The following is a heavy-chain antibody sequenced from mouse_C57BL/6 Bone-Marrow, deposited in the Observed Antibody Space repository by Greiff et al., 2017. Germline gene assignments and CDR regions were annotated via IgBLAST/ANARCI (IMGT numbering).Heavy chain of an antibody. CDR3: ATTVVATNDY. J-gene: IGHJ2*01. Sequence: EVKLVESGGDLVKPGGSLKLSCAASGFTFSSYGMSWVRQTPDKRLEWVATISSGGSYTYYPDSVKWRFTISRDNAKNTLYLQMSSLKSEDTAMYYCATTVVATNDYWGQGTTLTVSS. D-gene: IGHD1-1*01. V-gene: IGHV5-6*01. CDR1: GFTFSSYG. CDR2: ISSGGSYT.